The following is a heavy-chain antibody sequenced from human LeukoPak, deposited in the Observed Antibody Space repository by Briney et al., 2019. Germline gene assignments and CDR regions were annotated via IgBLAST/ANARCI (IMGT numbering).Heavy chain of an antibody. V-gene: IGHV3-7*01. D-gene: IGHD3-22*01. J-gene: IGHJ4*02. Sequence: GGSLRLSCTASGFTFGDYAMSWVRQAPGKGLEWVADIKEDGSEKSYVDSVKGRFTISRDNAKNSLYLQMNSLRPDDTAVYYCARAPGTMIVVDYWGQGTLVTVSS. CDR3: ARAPGTMIVVDY. CDR1: GFTFGDYA. CDR2: IKEDGSEK.